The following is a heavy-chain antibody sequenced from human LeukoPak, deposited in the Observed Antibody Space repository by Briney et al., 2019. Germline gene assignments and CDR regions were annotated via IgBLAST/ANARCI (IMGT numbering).Heavy chain of an antibody. CDR3: TSRGYSYGSPSYYFDY. Sequence: GGSLRLSCASSGFTFSGSAMHWVRQASGKGLEWVGRIRSKANSYATAYAASVKGRFTISRDDSKNTAYLQMNSLKTEDTAVYYCTSRGYSYGSPSYYFDYWGQGTLVTVAS. CDR2: IRSKANSYAT. J-gene: IGHJ4*02. D-gene: IGHD5-18*01. V-gene: IGHV3-73*01. CDR1: GFTFSGSA.